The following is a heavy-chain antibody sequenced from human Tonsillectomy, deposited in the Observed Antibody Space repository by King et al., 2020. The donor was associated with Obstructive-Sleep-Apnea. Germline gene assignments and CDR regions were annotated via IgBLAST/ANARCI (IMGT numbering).Heavy chain of an antibody. D-gene: IGHD5-18*01. CDR2: INTGGGTT. CDR1: GFTFSNYA. J-gene: IGHJ4*02. CDR3: AKRVDTAMVFDY. Sequence: VQLVESGGGLVQPGGSLRLSCAASGFTFSNYAMSWVRQAPGKGLEWVSAINTGGGTTNYAASVKGRFTISRDNSKNTLYLQMNSLRAEDTAVYYCAKRVDTAMVFDYWGQGTLVTVSS. V-gene: IGHV3-23*04.